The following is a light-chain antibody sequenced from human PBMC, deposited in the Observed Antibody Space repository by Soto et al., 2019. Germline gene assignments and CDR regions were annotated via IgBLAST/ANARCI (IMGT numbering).Light chain of an antibody. CDR3: SSYTSSSTRV. CDR2: EVS. CDR1: SSDVGGHNS. Sequence: QSVLAQPASVSGSPGQSITISCTGSSSDVGGHNSVSWYQQHPGEAPKLLIYEVSYRPSGVSNRFSGSKSGNTASLTISGLQAEDEADYYCSSYTSSSTRVFGGGTKLTVL. J-gene: IGLJ3*02. V-gene: IGLV2-14*01.